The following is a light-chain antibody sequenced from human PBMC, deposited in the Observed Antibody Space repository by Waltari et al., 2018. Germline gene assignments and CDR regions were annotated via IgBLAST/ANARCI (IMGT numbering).Light chain of an antibody. CDR1: SSNIGAGYD. CDR3: QSYDSSLSGNV. J-gene: IGLJ6*01. V-gene: IGLV1-40*01. CDR2: GNS. Sequence: QSVLTQPPSVSGAPGQRVTISCTGSSSNIGAGYDVHWYQQLPGTAPKLLIYGNSNRPSGVPDRLSGSKSGTSASLAITGLQAEDEADDYCQSYDSSLSGNVFGSGTKVTVL.